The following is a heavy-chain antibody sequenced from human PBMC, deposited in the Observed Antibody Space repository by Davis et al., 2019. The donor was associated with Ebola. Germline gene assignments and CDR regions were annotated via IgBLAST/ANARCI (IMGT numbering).Heavy chain of an antibody. V-gene: IGHV5-51*01. CDR1: GYDFSTYW. J-gene: IGHJ4*02. CDR2: IYPCDSHT. CDR3: ARRHCTGTSCYVDY. D-gene: IGHD2-2*01. Sequence: GESLKISCTGSGYDFSTYWIAWVRQMPGKGLEWMWIIYPCDSHTTYSPSFQGQVTMSADKSMSTAYLQWTSLKASDTAMYFCARRHCTGTSCYVDYWGQGTLVTVSS.